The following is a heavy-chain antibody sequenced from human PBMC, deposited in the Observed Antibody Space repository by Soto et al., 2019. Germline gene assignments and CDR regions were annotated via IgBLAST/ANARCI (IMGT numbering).Heavy chain of an antibody. CDR3: STPHGRNAFDI. Sequence: PGGSLRLSCAASGFTFANAWISWVRQAPGRGLEWVGRIKSKIDGGTTNYAAPVKDRFTISRDDSKNTLYLQMNSLKTVDTAVYYCSTPHGRNAFDIWGQGTMVT. J-gene: IGHJ3*02. CDR1: GFTFANAW. V-gene: IGHV3-15*01. D-gene: IGHD2-8*01. CDR2: IKSKIDGGTT.